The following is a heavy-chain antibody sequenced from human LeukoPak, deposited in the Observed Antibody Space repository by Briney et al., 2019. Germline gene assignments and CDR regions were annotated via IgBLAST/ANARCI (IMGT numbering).Heavy chain of an antibody. CDR3: ARGQRRYSSSWYSNYFDY. Sequence: PSETLSLTCAVYGGSFSGYYWSWIRQPPGKGLEWIGEINHSGSTNYNPSLKSRVTISVDTSKNQFSLKLSSVTAADTAVYYCARGQRRYSSSWYSNYFDYWGQGTLVTVSS. V-gene: IGHV4-34*01. CDR2: INHSGST. CDR1: GGSFSGYY. J-gene: IGHJ4*02. D-gene: IGHD6-13*01.